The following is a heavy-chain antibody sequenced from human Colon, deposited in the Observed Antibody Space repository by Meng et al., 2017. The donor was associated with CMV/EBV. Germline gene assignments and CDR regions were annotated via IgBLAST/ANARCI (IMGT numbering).Heavy chain of an antibody. CDR1: GFTFSNYA. Sequence: GGSLRLSCTASGFTFSNYAMSWVRQAPGKGLEWVSSISSSSSYIYYADSVKGRFTISRDNAKNSLYLQMNSLRAEDTAVYYCAREGGPDPYYYYGMDVWGQGTTVTVSS. J-gene: IGHJ6*02. CDR3: AREGGPDPYYYYGMDV. CDR2: ISSSSSYI. V-gene: IGHV3-21*01. D-gene: IGHD2-15*01.